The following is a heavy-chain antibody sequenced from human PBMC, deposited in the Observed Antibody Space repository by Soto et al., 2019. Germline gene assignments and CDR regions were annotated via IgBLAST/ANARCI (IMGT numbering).Heavy chain of an antibody. Sequence: EVQLVESGGGLVRPGGSLSLSCAASGFGFSFSNYYMNWIRQAPGKGLEWVSSISSSGHMTFYAPSVNGRFTISRDNGRNSLYLQMYSLRSEDTGVYFCAGTYGSVDSWGPGTLVTVSS. CDR1: GFGFSFSNYY. J-gene: IGHJ5*01. CDR3: AGTYGSVDS. V-gene: IGHV3-21*01. D-gene: IGHD3-10*01. CDR2: ISSSGHMT.